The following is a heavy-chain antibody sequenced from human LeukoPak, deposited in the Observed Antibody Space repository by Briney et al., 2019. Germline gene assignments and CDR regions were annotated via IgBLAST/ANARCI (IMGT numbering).Heavy chain of an antibody. J-gene: IGHJ4*02. D-gene: IGHD2-2*01. Sequence: GGSLRLSCAASGLTFSSYAMSWVRQAPGKGLEWVSAISGSGGSTYYADSVKGRFTVSRDNSKNTLYLQMNSLRAEDTAVYYCAKRGYCSSTSCYVGTNDYWGQGTLVTVSS. CDR3: AKRGYCSSTSCYVGTNDY. CDR1: GLTFSSYA. V-gene: IGHV3-23*01. CDR2: ISGSGGST.